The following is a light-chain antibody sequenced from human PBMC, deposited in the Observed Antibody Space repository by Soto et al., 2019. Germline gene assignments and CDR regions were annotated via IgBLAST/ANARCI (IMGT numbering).Light chain of an antibody. CDR3: QQYNNWPPYT. V-gene: IGKV3-15*01. CDR1: QTVSSN. J-gene: IGKJ3*01. Sequence: EVVMTQSPATLSVSPGERATLSCRASQTVSSNLAWYQQKPGQAPRLLIYDASTRATGIPARFSGSGSGTEFTLTTSSLQSEDSAVYLCQQYNNWPPYTIGPGTKVDIK. CDR2: DAS.